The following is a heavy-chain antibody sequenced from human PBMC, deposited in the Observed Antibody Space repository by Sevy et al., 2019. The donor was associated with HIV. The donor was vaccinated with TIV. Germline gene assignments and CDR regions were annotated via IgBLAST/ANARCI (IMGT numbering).Heavy chain of an antibody. V-gene: IGHV3-48*03. Sequence: GGSLRLSCAASGFTFSSFEMIWVRQAPGKGLEWVSYISIGGSTIYYLDSVKGRFTISRDNAKKSLYLQMNSLRAEDSAVYYCARVRIAVAGTDIDFWGRGTLVTVSS. D-gene: IGHD6-19*01. CDR3: ARVRIAVAGTDIDF. CDR1: GFTFSSFE. J-gene: IGHJ2*01. CDR2: ISIGGSTI.